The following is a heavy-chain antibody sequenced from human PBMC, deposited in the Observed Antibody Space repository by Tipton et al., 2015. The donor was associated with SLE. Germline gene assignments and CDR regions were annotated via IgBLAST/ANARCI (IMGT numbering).Heavy chain of an antibody. V-gene: IGHV4-34*01. D-gene: IGHD1-20*01. CDR2: IYYSGST. J-gene: IGHJ4*02. CDR1: GGSFSGYY. CDR3: ARARYNWNPSDFDY. Sequence: TLSLTCAVYGGSFSGYYWSWIRQPPGKGLEWIGSIYYSGSTYYNPSLKSRVTISVDTSKNQFSLKLSSVTAADTAVYYCARARYNWNPSDFDYWGQGALVTVSS.